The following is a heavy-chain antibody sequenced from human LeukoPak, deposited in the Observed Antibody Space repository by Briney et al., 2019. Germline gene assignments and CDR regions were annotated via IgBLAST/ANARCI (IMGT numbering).Heavy chain of an antibody. D-gene: IGHD6-6*01. CDR1: GFTFSDYY. V-gene: IGHV3-7*01. Sequence: PGGSLRLSCAASGFTFSDYYMSWVRQAPGKGLEWVANIKQDGSEKYYVDSVKGRFTISRDNAKNSLYLQMNSLRAEDTAVYYCARDQGSWSIAAHLDAFDIWGQGTMVTVSS. J-gene: IGHJ3*02. CDR3: ARDQGSWSIAAHLDAFDI. CDR2: IKQDGSEK.